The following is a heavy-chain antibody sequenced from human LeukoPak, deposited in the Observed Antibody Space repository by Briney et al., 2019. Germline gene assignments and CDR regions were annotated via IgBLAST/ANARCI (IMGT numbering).Heavy chain of an antibody. CDR2: ISTNGNT. V-gene: IGHV4-4*08. J-gene: IGHJ3*02. Sequence: SETLSLTCSVSGDSLSSYYWNWIRQSPVKGLEWIGYISTNGNTNYNPSLKSRVTISVDTSKNQFSLKLSSVTAADTAVYYCARGLRLRYFDWLRLPSPFDIWGQGTMVTVSS. CDR1: GDSLSSYY. CDR3: ARGLRLRYFDWLRLPSPFDI. D-gene: IGHD3-9*01.